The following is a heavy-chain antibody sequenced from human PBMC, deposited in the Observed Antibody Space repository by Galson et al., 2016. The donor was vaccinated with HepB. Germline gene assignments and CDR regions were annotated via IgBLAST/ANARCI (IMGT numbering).Heavy chain of an antibody. D-gene: IGHD6-6*01. CDR1: GFTFSNYV. Sequence: SLRLSCAASGFTFSNYVMNWVRQAPGKGLESISFIRTNGATIYYADSVKGRFTVSRDNSKNSLYLQMNGLRAEDTAVYYCATGHCSSDPFCFFDLWGRGTLVTVSS. CDR3: ATGHCSSDPFCFFDL. V-gene: IGHV3-48*01. CDR2: IRTNGATI. J-gene: IGHJ2*01.